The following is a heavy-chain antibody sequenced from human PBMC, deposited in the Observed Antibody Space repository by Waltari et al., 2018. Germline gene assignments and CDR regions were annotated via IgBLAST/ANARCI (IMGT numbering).Heavy chain of an antibody. V-gene: IGHV3-23*03. CDR3: AKEGGGVTFDI. J-gene: IGHJ3*02. Sequence: EVQLLQSGGGLVQPGGSLRLSCAGSGFTFSNYVMSWVRQAPGKGVVWVSVIYTGGSTHYADSVKGRFTVSRDNSKSTLYLQMDTLTPEDTAVYYCAKEGGGVTFDIWGQGTMVTVSS. CDR2: IYTGGST. D-gene: IGHD2-8*02. CDR1: GFTFSNYV.